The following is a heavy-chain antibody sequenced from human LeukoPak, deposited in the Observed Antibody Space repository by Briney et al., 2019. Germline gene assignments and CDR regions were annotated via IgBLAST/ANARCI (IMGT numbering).Heavy chain of an antibody. V-gene: IGHV4-59*08. Sequence: SETLSLTCTVSGGSISGYFWSWIRQPPGKGLEWIGYIYYSGSTDYNPSLKSRVTISVNTSKNQFSLKLSSVTAADTAVYYCARHTFTGSDYWGQGTLVTVSP. CDR2: IYYSGST. CDR3: ARHTFTGSDY. CDR1: GGSISGYF. D-gene: IGHD3-10*01. J-gene: IGHJ4*02.